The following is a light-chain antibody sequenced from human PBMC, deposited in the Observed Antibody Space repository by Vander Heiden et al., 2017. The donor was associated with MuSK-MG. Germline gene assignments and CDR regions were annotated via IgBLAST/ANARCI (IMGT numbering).Light chain of an antibody. CDR1: QSISSDY. J-gene: IGKJ2*01. Sequence: EIVFSQSPDTLSLSPGERATLSCRASQSISSDYLAWYQPNPGQAHRLLTYGPAIRATGIPDRLSGSGFETDFTVTNSRLEREDFEVYYCQQYGSDHQYTFGQGTKLEIK. CDR2: GPA. CDR3: QQYGSDHQYT. V-gene: IGKV3-20*01.